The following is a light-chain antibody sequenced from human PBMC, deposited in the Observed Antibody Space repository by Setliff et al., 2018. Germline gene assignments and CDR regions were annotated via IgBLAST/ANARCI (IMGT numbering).Light chain of an antibody. J-gene: IGLJ1*01. CDR2: EAS. CDR1: SSDIGGYNY. Sequence: SALTQPASVSGSPGQSITISCTGTSSDIGGYNYVSWYQQHSGKAPKLMIYEASNRPSGVSNRFSGSKSGNTASLTISGLQAEDEADYYCSSYASSSIPYVFGSGTKVTVL. CDR3: SSYASSSIPYV. V-gene: IGLV2-14*01.